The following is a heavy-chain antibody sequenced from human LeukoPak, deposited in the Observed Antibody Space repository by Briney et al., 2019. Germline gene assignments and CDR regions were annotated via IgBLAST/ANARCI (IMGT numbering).Heavy chain of an antibody. D-gene: IGHD5-12*01. CDR1: GYTFTDHD. CDR3: ARGLGAYRGNNFLNWFDP. CDR2: MNPNSGNT. Sequence: ASVKVSCKASGYTFTDHDINWVRQATGQGLEWMGWMNPNSGNTGYAQRFQGRVTMTRNTSISTAYMDLSSLTSEDTAVYYCARGLGAYRGNNFLNWFDPWGQGTLVTVSS. V-gene: IGHV1-8*01. J-gene: IGHJ5*02.